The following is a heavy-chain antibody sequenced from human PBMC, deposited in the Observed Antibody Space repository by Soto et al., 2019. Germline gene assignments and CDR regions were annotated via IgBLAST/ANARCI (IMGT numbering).Heavy chain of an antibody. CDR1: GYVFTSFG. D-gene: IGHD6-13*01. Sequence: ASVKVSCKTSGYVFTSFGISGVRQAPGQGLEWMGWISAYNGNTNYAQKLLGRVTMTTDTSTSTAYMELRSLRSDDTAVYYCARGHSIAAAGRYAFDIWGQGTMVTVSS. CDR3: ARGHSIAAAGRYAFDI. CDR2: ISAYNGNT. V-gene: IGHV1-18*04. J-gene: IGHJ3*02.